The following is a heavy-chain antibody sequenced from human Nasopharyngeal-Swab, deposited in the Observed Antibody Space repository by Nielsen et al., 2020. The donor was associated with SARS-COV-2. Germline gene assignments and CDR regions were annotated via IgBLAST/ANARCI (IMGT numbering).Heavy chain of an antibody. CDR2: IYSGCDT. D-gene: IGHD3-3*01. Sequence: GESLKISCAASGITISSIYMSWVRQAPGKGLEWVSVIYSGCDTYYADYVKGRFTISRDISKNTLYLQMNSLRAEDTALYYCSMNDFWSGYQDSFDVWGQGTMVTVSS. CDR3: SMNDFWSGYQDSFDV. J-gene: IGHJ3*01. V-gene: IGHV3-66*01. CDR1: GITISSIY.